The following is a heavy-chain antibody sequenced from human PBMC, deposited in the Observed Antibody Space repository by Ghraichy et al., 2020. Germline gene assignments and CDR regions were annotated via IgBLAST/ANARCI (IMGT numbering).Heavy chain of an antibody. CDR1: GGSVSSGSYY. CDR2: IYYSGST. D-gene: IGHD2-15*01. CDR3: ARSYSRHYYYYYGMDV. V-gene: IGHV4-61*01. J-gene: IGHJ6*02. Sequence: SETLSLTCTVSGGSVSSGSYYWSWIRQPPGKGLEWIGYIYYSGSTNYNPSLKSRVTISVDTSKNQFSLKLSSVTAADTAVYYCARSYSRHYYYYYGMDVWGQGTTVTVSS.